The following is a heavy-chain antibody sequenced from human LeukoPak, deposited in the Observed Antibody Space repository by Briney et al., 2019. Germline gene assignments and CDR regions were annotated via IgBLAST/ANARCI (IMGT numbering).Heavy chain of an antibody. CDR3: ARSPSRYNWNFDY. CDR1: GYSLSSGYY. V-gene: IGHV4-38-2*01. Sequence: SETLSLTCAVSGYSLSSGYYWGWIRQPPGKGLEWIGIIYQRGNSYQKSSLKSRLTLSVDTSKNHFSLKVRSVTAADTAVYYCARSPSRYNWNFDYWGQGILVIVSS. D-gene: IGHD1-20*01. J-gene: IGHJ4*02. CDR2: IYQRGNS.